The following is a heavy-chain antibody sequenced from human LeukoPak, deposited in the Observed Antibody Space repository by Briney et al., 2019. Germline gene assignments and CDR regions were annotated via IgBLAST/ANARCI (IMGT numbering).Heavy chain of an antibody. CDR2: IYHSEST. Sequence: SETLSLTCAVSGGSISSSNWWSWVRQPPGKGLEWIGEIYHSESTNYNPSLKSRVTISVDTSKNQFSLKLSSVTAADTAVYYCARDQATIILGYFDYWGQGTLVTVSS. J-gene: IGHJ4*02. V-gene: IGHV4-4*02. CDR1: GGSISSSNW. D-gene: IGHD1-26*01. CDR3: ARDQATIILGYFDY.